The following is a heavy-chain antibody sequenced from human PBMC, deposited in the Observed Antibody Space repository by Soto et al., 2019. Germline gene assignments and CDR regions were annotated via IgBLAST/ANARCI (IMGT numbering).Heavy chain of an antibody. V-gene: IGHV3-30-3*01. D-gene: IGHD6-19*01. Sequence: GGSLRLSCAASGFTFSSYAMHWVRQAPGKGLEWVAVISYDGSNKYYADSVKGRFTISRENSKNTLYLQMNSLRAEDTAVYYCARAAAGYSSGWQSGSSYYYGMDVWGQGTTVTVSS. CDR2: ISYDGSNK. CDR1: GFTFSSYA. J-gene: IGHJ6*02. CDR3: ARAAAGYSSGWQSGSSYYYGMDV.